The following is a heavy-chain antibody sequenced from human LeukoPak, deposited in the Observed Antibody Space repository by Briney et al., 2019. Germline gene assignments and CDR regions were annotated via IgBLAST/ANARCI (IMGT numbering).Heavy chain of an antibody. CDR2: ISGSGGST. CDR1: GFTFSSYA. D-gene: IGHD6-13*01. V-gene: IGHV3-23*01. Sequence: GGSLRLSCAASGFTFSSYAMSWVRQAPGKGLEWVSAISGSGGSTYYADSVKGRFTISRDNSKDTLNLQMNSLRAEDTAVYYCAKAHLRSWYGGDYFDYWGQGTLVTVSS. CDR3: AKAHLRSWYGGDYFDY. J-gene: IGHJ4*02.